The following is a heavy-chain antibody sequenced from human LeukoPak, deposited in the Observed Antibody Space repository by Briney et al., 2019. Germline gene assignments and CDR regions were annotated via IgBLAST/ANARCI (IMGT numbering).Heavy chain of an antibody. Sequence: PGGSLRLSCAASGFTFSSYGMHWVRQAPGKGLEWVAVISYDGSNKYYADSVKGRFTISRDNSKNTLYLQMNSLRAEDTAVYYCVESSGLEYFQHWGQGTLVTVSS. CDR3: VESSGLEYFQH. CDR1: GFTFSSYG. J-gene: IGHJ1*01. CDR2: ISYDGSNK. D-gene: IGHD3-22*01. V-gene: IGHV3-30*18.